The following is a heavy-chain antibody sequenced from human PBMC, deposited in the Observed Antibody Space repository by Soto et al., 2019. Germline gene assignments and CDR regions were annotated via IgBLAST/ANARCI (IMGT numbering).Heavy chain of an antibody. CDR3: ARGLLEYSSSWGYYYYGMDV. CDR1: GGSISSYY. CDR2: IYTSGST. J-gene: IGHJ6*02. V-gene: IGHV4-4*07. D-gene: IGHD6-6*01. Sequence: PSETLSLTCTVSGGSISSYYWSWIRQPAGKGLEWIGRIYTSGSTNYNPSLKSRVTMSVDTSKNQFSLKLSSVTAADTAVYYCARGLLEYSSSWGYYYYGMDVWGQGTTVTV.